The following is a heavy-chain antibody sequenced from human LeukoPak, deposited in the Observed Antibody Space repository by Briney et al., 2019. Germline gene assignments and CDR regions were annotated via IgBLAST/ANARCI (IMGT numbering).Heavy chain of an antibody. D-gene: IGHD5-18*01. Sequence: PETLSLTCTVSGYSISSGYYWGWIRQPPGKGLEWIGSIYHSGSTYYNPSLKSRVTISVDTSKNQFSLKLSSVTAADTAVYYCASSGYSYGSESDYWGQGTLVTVSS. V-gene: IGHV4-38-2*02. J-gene: IGHJ4*02. CDR1: GYSISSGYY. CDR3: ASSGYSYGSESDY. CDR2: IYHSGST.